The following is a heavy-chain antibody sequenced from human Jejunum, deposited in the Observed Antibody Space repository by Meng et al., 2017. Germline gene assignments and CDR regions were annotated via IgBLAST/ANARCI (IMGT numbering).Heavy chain of an antibody. Sequence: SGPTLVKPTQTLTLTCTFSGFSLSTSRMCVSWIRQPPGKALEWLALIDSDDDKYYSASLKTRLTISKDTSKNQVVLTMTNVDPVDTATYYCARIRGSSWYPVDSWGQGTLITVSS. D-gene: IGHD6-13*01. CDR2: IDSDDDK. V-gene: IGHV2-70*01. J-gene: IGHJ4*02. CDR3: ARIRGSSWYPVDS. CDR1: GFSLSTSRMC.